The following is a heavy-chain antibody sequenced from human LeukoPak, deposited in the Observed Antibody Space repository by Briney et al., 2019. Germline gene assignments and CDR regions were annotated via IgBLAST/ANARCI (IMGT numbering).Heavy chain of an antibody. CDR1: GGSFSGYY. CDR3: AKSPERYYDFWSGYGRSYYGMDV. V-gene: IGHV4-34*01. J-gene: IGHJ6*02. CDR2: INHSGST. Sequence: PSETLSLTCAVYGGSFSGYYWSWIRQPPGKGLEWIGEINHSGSTNYNPSLKSRVTISVDTSKNQFSLKLSSVTAADTAVYYCAKSPERYYDFWSGYGRSYYGMDVWGQGTTVTVSS. D-gene: IGHD3-3*01.